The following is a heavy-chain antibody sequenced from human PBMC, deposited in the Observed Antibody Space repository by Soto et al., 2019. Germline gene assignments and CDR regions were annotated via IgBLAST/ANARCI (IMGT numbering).Heavy chain of an antibody. CDR2: ISGSGGTT. Sequence: EVQLLESGGVLVQPGGSLRLSCAASGFTFNNYAMSWVRQAPGTGLEWVSAISGSGGTTYYADSVKGRFTISRDNSKSTLYLQVNSLRAGDTAVYFCAKDQRGNCNYGTLDYWGQGTLVTVSS. CDR1: GFTFNNYA. CDR3: AKDQRGNCNYGTLDY. J-gene: IGHJ4*02. V-gene: IGHV3-23*01. D-gene: IGHD1-7*01.